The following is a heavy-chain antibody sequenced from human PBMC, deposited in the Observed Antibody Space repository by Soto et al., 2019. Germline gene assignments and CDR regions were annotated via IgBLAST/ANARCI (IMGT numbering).Heavy chain of an antibody. CDR1: GDSVSSNSAA. Sequence: SQTLSLTCAISGDSVSSNSAAWNWIRQSPSRGLEWLGRIYYRSKWYNDYAVSVKSRITINPDTSKNQFPLQLNSVTPEDTAVYYCARGPGIAAAGTSDWYDPWSQGTLVTFSS. V-gene: IGHV6-1*01. J-gene: IGHJ5*02. D-gene: IGHD6-13*01. CDR3: ARGPGIAAAGTSDWYDP. CDR2: IYYRSKWYN.